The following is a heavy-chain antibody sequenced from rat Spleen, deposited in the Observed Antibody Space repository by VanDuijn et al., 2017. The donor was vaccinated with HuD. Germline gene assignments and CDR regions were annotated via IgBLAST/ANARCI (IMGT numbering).Heavy chain of an antibody. CDR3: ARADIASISTDGI. CDR2: IIYDGSRT. D-gene: IGHD1-2*01. V-gene: IGHV5-17*01. CDR1: GFSFRDYA. Sequence: EVQLVESGGGLVQPGRSLKLSCAASGFSFRDYAMAWVRQAPKKGLEWVATIIYDGSRTYYRDSVKGRFTISRDNAKSTLYLQLDSLRSEDTATYYCARADIASISTDGIWGQGVMVTVSS. J-gene: IGHJ2*01.